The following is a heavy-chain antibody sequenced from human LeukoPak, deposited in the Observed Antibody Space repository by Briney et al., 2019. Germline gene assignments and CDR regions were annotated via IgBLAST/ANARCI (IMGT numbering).Heavy chain of an antibody. CDR3: AKDLAYYYDSSGYYDVHYYGMDV. J-gene: IGHJ6*02. CDR2: ISGSGGST. D-gene: IGHD3-22*01. V-gene: IGHV3-23*01. Sequence: PGGSLRLSCVASGFTFSSYAMSWVRQAPGKGLEWVSAISGSGGSTYYADSVKGRFTISRDNSKNTLYLQMNSLRAEDTAVYYCAKDLAYYYDSSGYYDVHYYGMDVWGQGTTVTVSS. CDR1: GFTFSSYA.